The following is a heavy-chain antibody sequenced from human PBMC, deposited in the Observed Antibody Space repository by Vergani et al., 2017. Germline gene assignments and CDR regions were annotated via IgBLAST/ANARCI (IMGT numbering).Heavy chain of an antibody. CDR3: GRVADFYGLGSRLLDL. V-gene: IGHV4-59*01. Sequence: QVRLQESGPGLVKPSETLSLTCSVSGGSMSGYYWRWIRQPPGKELEWIGYMYHSGSTNYNPSLETRVTISGYTSKNQFSLKLNSVTAADTAVYYCGRVADFYGLGSRLLDLWGQGILVTVSS. J-gene: IGHJ5*02. CDR2: MYHSGST. D-gene: IGHD3-10*01. CDR1: GGSMSGYY.